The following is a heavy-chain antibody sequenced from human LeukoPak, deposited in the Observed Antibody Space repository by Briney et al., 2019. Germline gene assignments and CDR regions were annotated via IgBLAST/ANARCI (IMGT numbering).Heavy chain of an antibody. J-gene: IGHJ4*02. Sequence: PSETLSLTCAVCGGSFSGYYWSWIRQPPGKGLEWIGEINHSGSTNYNPSLKSRVTISVDTSKNQFSLKLSSVTAADTAVYYCARGVVYDFWGQGTLVTVSS. CDR1: GGSFSGYY. CDR2: INHSGST. CDR3: ARGVVYDF. D-gene: IGHD3-3*01. V-gene: IGHV4-34*01.